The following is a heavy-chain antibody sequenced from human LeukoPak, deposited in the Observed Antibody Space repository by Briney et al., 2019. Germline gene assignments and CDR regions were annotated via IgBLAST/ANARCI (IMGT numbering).Heavy chain of an antibody. CDR2: INPSGGST. Sequence: ASVKVSCKASGYTFTGYYMHWVRQAPGQGLEWMGIINPSGGSTSYAQKFQGRVTMTRDTSTSTVYMELSSLRSEDTAVYYCAREQRVVPAAIGGFDPWGQGTLVTVSS. CDR3: AREQRVVPAAIGGFDP. J-gene: IGHJ5*02. D-gene: IGHD2-2*01. V-gene: IGHV1-46*01. CDR1: GYTFTGYY.